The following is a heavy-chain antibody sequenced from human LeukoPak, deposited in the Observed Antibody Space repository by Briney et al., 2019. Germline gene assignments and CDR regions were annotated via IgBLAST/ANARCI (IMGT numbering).Heavy chain of an antibody. D-gene: IGHD6-13*01. J-gene: IGHJ5*02. Sequence: PSETLSLTCTVSGVSISSYYWSWIRQPPGKGLEWIGYIYYSGSTNYNPSLKSRVTISVDTSKNQFSLKLSSVTAADTAVYYCARVGGSIAAAGYNWFDPWGQGTLVTVSS. CDR2: IYYSGST. CDR1: GVSISSYY. V-gene: IGHV4-59*12. CDR3: ARVGGSIAAAGYNWFDP.